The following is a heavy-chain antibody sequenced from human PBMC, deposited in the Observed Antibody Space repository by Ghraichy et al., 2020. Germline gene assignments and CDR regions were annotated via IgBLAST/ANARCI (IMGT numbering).Heavy chain of an antibody. CDR2: IHYSGST. D-gene: IGHD6-19*01. V-gene: IGHV4-59*01. CDR1: GGSLSTYY. Sequence: SETLSLTCTVSGGSLSTYYWSWIRQPPGKGLDWIGYIHYSGSTNYNPSLKSRVTISVDTSKNQFSLKLSSVTSADTAVYYCARGTGSGWYYYYSGLDVWGQGTTVTVSS. J-gene: IGHJ6*02. CDR3: ARGTGSGWYYYYSGLDV.